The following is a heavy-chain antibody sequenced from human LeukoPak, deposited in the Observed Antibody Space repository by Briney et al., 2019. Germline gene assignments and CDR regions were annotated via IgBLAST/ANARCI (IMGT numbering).Heavy chain of an antibody. J-gene: IGHJ5*02. Sequence: PGGSLRLSCAASGFTVSDYSMSWVRQAPGKGLEWVANIKQDGSEKYYVDSVKGRFTISRDNAKNSLYLQMNSLRAEDTAVYYCARDYDVLTAYPPTQLFDPWGQGTLVTVSS. D-gene: IGHD3-9*01. CDR3: ARDYDVLTAYPPTQLFDP. CDR1: GFTVSDYS. V-gene: IGHV3-7*01. CDR2: IKQDGSEK.